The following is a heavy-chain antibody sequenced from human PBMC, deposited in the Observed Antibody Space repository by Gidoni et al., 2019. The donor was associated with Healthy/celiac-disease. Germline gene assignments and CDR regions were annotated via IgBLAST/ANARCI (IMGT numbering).Heavy chain of an antibody. J-gene: IGHJ6*02. D-gene: IGHD5-12*01. Sequence: QVQLVESGGGVVQPGRSRRLSCAASGFTFSSYGMPWVRQAPGKGLEWVAVISYDGSNKYYADSVKGRFTISRDNSKNTLYLQMNSLRAEDTAVYYCAKDLGEYSGYDLYYYYGMDVWGQGTTVTVSS. CDR1: GFTFSSYG. V-gene: IGHV3-30*18. CDR3: AKDLGEYSGYDLYYYYGMDV. CDR2: ISYDGSNK.